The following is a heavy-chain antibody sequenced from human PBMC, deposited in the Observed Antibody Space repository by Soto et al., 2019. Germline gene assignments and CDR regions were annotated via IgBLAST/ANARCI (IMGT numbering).Heavy chain of an antibody. CDR1: GFTFSDYY. V-gene: IGHV3-11*06. Sequence: GGSLRLSCAASGFTFSDYYMSWIRQAPGKGLEWVSYISSSSSYTNYADSVKGRFTISRDNAKNSLYLQMNSLRAEDTAVYYCAKFVGAPLYAFDIWGQGTMVTVSS. CDR2: ISSSSSYT. D-gene: IGHD1-26*01. J-gene: IGHJ3*02. CDR3: AKFVGAPLYAFDI.